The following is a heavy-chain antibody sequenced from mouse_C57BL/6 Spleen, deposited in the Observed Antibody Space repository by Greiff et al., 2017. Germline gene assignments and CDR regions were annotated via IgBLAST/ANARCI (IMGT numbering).Heavy chain of an antibody. D-gene: IGHD1-1*01. V-gene: IGHV1-64*01. CDR2: IHPNSGST. J-gene: IGHJ1*03. Sequence: QVQLQQPGAELVKPGASVKLSCKASGYTFTSYWMHWVKQRPGQGLEWIGMIHPNSGSTNYNEKFKSKATLTVDKSSSTAYMQLSSLTSEDSAVYYCAGEDGSSYGWYFDVWGTGTTVTVSS. CDR1: GYTFTSYW. CDR3: AGEDGSSYGWYFDV.